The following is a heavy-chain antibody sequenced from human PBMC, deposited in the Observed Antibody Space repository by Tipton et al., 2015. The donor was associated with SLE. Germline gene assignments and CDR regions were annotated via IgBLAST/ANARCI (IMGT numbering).Heavy chain of an antibody. CDR1: GYTFTNYG. D-gene: IGHD2/OR15-2a*01. CDR2: INPNSGDT. J-gene: IGHJ5*02. V-gene: IGHV1-2*02. CDR3: AREYLERCDSIICYGWFDP. Sequence: QLVQSGAEMTKPGASVKVSCKASGYTFTNYGISWVRQAPGQGLELMGWINPNSGDTNYAQKFQGRVTMTTGTSVTTAYMELSSLTSDDTAVYYCAREYLERCDSIICYGWFDPWGQGTLVTVSS.